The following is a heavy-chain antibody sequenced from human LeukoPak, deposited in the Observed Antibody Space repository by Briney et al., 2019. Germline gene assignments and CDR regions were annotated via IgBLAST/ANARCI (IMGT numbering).Heavy chain of an antibody. D-gene: IGHD1-20*01. V-gene: IGHV4-59*01. J-gene: IGHJ4*02. CDR1: GGSLSSYY. CDR2: IYYSGST. CDR3: ARGPNWNDSPRWIHYFDY. Sequence: SETLSLTCTVSGGSLSSYYWSWIRQPPGKGLEWIGYIYYSGSTNYNPSLKSRVTISVDTSKNQFSLKLSSVTAADTAVYYCARGPNWNDSPRWIHYFDYWGQGTLVTVSS.